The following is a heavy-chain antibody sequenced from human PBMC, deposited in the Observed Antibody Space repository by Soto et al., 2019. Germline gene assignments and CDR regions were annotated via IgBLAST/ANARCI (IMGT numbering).Heavy chain of an antibody. V-gene: IGHV4-61*01. CDR3: ARVEQLGDYYCYYGMDV. CDR1: GGSVSSGSYY. CDR2: IYYSGST. J-gene: IGHJ6*02. D-gene: IGHD6-13*01. Sequence: SETLSLTCTVSGGSVSSGSYYWSWIRQPPGKGLEWIGYIYYSGSTNYNPSLKSRVTISVDTSKNQFSLKLSSVTAADTAVYYCARVEQLGDYYCYYGMDVWGQGTTVTVSS.